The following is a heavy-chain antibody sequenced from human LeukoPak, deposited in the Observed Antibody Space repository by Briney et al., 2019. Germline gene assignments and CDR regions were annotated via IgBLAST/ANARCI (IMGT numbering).Heavy chain of an antibody. V-gene: IGHV3-7*03. CDR1: GFTFTSYW. CDR2: IKQDGSEK. CDR3: AGAGYWAFDY. J-gene: IGHJ4*02. Sequence: GGSLRLSCAASGFTFTSYWMSWVRQAPGKGLEWVAHIKQDGSEKYYVDSVKGRFTISRDNAKNSLYLQMNSLRAEDMAVYYCAGAGYWAFDYWGQGTLVTVSS. D-gene: IGHD6-13*01.